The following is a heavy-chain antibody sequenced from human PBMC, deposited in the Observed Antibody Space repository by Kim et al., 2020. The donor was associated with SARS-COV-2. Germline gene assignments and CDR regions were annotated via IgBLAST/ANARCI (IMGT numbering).Heavy chain of an antibody. CDR3: AKGHRIQQWLNDYYYYG. V-gene: IGHV3-21*04. D-gene: IGHD5-18*01. J-gene: IGHJ6*01. Sequence: GGSLRLSCVASGFTFSNYRINWVRQVPGKGLEWVSSISSTSDYIYYADSVKGRFTISRDNAKNSLSLQMNGLRAEDTAVYYCAKGHRIQQWLNDYYYYG. CDR1: GFTFSNYR. CDR2: ISSTSDYI.